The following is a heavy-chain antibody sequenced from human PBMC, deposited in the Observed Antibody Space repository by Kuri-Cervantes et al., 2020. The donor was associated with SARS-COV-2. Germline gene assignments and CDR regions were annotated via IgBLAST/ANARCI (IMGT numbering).Heavy chain of an antibody. CDR1: GGSISSSSYY. V-gene: IGHV4-39*01. Sequence: SVTLSLTCTVSGGSISSSSYYWGWIRQPPGKGLEWIGSIYYSGSTYYNPSLKSRVTISVDTSKNQFSLKLSSVTAADTAVYYCARHGSYGWELSPYYFDYWGQGTLVTVSS. CDR3: ARHGSYGWELSPYYFDY. D-gene: IGHD1-26*01. J-gene: IGHJ4*02. CDR2: IYYSGST.